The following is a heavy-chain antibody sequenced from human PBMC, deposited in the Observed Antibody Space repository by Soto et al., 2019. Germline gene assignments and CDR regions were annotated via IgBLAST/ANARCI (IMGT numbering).Heavy chain of an antibody. CDR3: ARVPIVTATYSYYVMDV. D-gene: IGHD2-21*02. CDR2: ISYDGSNK. CDR1: GFTFSSYA. J-gene: IGHJ6*02. V-gene: IGHV3-30-3*01. Sequence: GGSLRLSCAASGFTFSSYAMHWVRQAPGKGLEWVAVISYDGSNKYYADSVKGRFTISRDNSKNTLYLQMNSLRAEDTPVYYCARVPIVTATYSYYVMDVWGQGTTVTVSS.